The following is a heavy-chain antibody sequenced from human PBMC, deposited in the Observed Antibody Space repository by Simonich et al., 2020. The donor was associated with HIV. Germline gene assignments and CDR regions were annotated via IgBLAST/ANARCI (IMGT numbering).Heavy chain of an antibody. CDR3: ARRHPTTVTTPYFDY. V-gene: IGHV4-34*01. Sequence: QVQLQQWGAGLLKPSETLSLTCAVYGGSFSGYYWSWIRPPPGKGLEWIGEINHSGSTNYNHALKSRVTISVDTSKNQFSLKLSSVTAADTAVYYCARRHPTTVTTPYFDYWGQGTLVTVSS. CDR2: INHSGST. J-gene: IGHJ4*02. D-gene: IGHD4-17*01. CDR1: GGSFSGYY.